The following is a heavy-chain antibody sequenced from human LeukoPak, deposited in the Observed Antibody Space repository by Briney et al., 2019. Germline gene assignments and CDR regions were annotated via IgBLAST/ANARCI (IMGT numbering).Heavy chain of an antibody. CDR3: ARDQMSDYGDCSFDY. D-gene: IGHD4-17*01. Sequence: ASVKVSFKASGYTFTGYYMHWVRQAPGQGLEWMGWINPNSGGTNYAQKFQGWVTMTRDTSISTAYMELSRLRSDDTAVYYCARDQMSDYGDCSFDYWGQGTLVTVSS. CDR2: INPNSGGT. V-gene: IGHV1-2*04. J-gene: IGHJ4*02. CDR1: GYTFTGYY.